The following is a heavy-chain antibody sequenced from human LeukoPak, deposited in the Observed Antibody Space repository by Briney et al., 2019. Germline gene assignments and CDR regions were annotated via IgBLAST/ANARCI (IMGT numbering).Heavy chain of an antibody. CDR1: GVSIGSGDYY. D-gene: IGHD6-6*01. CDR3: ARRALVGTFDP. V-gene: IGHV4-30-4*08. CDR2: IYYTGST. Sequence: ASETLSLTCTLSGVSIGSGDYYWSWIRQPPGKGLEWIGYIYYTGSTYYNPSLKSRVTISIDTSKNQFSLNLNSVTAADTAVYYCARRALVGTFDPWGQGTLVTVSS. J-gene: IGHJ5*02.